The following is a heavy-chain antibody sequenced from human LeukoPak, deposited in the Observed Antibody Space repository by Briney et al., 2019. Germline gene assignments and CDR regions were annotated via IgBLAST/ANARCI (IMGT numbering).Heavy chain of an antibody. CDR2: TSSDEGHK. J-gene: IGHJ3*01. V-gene: IGHV3-30*01. D-gene: IGHD4-23*01. CDR1: GFTFSTYA. Sequence: GTSLRLSCEASGFTFSTYAMHWVRQAPGKELEWVAITSSDEGHKYYADSVRGRFTISRDNSKNTLYLNMESLRPEDTAVFYCATTHLNSHAFDVWGQGTVVTVSS. CDR3: ATTHLNSHAFDV.